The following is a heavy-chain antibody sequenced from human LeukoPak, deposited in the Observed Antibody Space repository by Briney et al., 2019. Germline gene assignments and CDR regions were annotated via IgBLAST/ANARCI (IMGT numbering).Heavy chain of an antibody. D-gene: IGHD3-9*01. V-gene: IGHV6-1*01. J-gene: IGHJ4*02. CDR1: GDSVSSNNGA. Sequence: SQTLSLTCAISGDSVSSNNGAWDWIRQSPSRGLEWLGRTYYRSKWYNDYAGSLISRITISPDTSKNQFSLQLYSVTPEDTAVYYCARDVGTTGWHTFDYWGQGTLVTVSS. CDR2: TYYRSKWYN. CDR3: ARDVGTTGWHTFDY.